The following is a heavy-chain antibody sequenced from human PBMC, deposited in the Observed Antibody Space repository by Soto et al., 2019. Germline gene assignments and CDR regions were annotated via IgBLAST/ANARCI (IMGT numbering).Heavy chain of an antibody. J-gene: IGHJ4*02. V-gene: IGHV1-58*01. CDR3: AAVLLTGYPVGV. CDR1: GFTFTSSA. Sequence: SVKVSCKASGFTFTSSAVQWVRQARGQRLEWIGWIVVGSGNTNYAQKFQERVTITRDMSTSTAYMELSSLRSEDTAVYYCAAVLLTGYPVGVWGQGTLVTVSS. D-gene: IGHD2-8*01. CDR2: IVVGSGNT.